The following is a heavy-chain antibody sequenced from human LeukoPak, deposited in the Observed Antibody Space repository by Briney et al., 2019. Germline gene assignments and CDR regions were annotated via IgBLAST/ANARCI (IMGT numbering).Heavy chain of an antibody. CDR1: GFTFDDYT. J-gene: IGHJ4*02. Sequence: GGSLRLFCAASGFTFDDYTMHWVRHAPGKGLEWVSGISWNSGSIGYADSVEGRFTISRDNAKNSLYLQMNSLRGDDTALYYCAKDRRNDFDYWGQGTLVTVSS. D-gene: IGHD1-14*01. CDR2: ISWNSGSI. V-gene: IGHV3-9*01. CDR3: AKDRRNDFDY.